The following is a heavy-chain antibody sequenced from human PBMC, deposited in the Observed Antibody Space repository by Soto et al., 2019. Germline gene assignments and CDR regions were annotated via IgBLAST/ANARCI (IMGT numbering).Heavy chain of an antibody. CDR1: GFTFSSYA. Sequence: GGSLRLSCAASGFTFSSYAMSWVRQAPGKGLEWVSAISGSGGSTYYADSVKGRFTISRDNSKNTLYLQMNSLGAEDTAVYYCAKRLTGSTSRYYNYWGQGTLVTVSS. D-gene: IGHD2-2*01. CDR2: ISGSGGST. CDR3: AKRLTGSTSRYYNY. V-gene: IGHV3-23*01. J-gene: IGHJ4*02.